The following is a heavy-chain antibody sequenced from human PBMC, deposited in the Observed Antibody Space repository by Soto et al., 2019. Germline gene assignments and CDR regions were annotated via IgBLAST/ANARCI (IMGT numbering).Heavy chain of an antibody. Sequence: QVQLVESGGGVVQPGKSLRLSCAASGFTFSTYGIHWVRQAPGKGLEWVALISYDGGSKYYGDSVKGRFIISRDNSHNTVSLQMNSLRADDTAVYFCAKEQLAITVGVADYFDSWGQGTLVTVSS. J-gene: IGHJ4*02. D-gene: IGHD2-21*01. V-gene: IGHV3-30*18. CDR1: GFTFSTYG. CDR2: ISYDGGSK. CDR3: AKEQLAITVGVADYFDS.